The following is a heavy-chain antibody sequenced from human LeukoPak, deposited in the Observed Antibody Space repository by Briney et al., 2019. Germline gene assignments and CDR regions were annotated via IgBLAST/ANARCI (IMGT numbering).Heavy chain of an antibody. Sequence: GGSLRLSCAASGFTFSSYSMNWVRQAPGKGLEWVSYISSSSSTIYYADSVKGRFTISRDNAKNSLYLQMNSLRAEDTAVYYCARTPDSSGYHFDYWGQGTLVTVSS. J-gene: IGHJ4*02. CDR1: GFTFSSYS. CDR3: ARTPDSSGYHFDY. CDR2: ISSSSSTI. D-gene: IGHD3-22*01. V-gene: IGHV3-48*01.